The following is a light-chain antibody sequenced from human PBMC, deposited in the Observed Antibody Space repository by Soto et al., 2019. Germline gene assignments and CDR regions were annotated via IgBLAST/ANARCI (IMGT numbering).Light chain of an antibody. J-gene: IGKJ5*01. V-gene: IGKV1-5*01. CDR3: QQYNSYWT. Sequence: DIQMTQSPSTLSASVGDRVTITCRASQNIRSRLAWFQQKPGKAPKLLIYDASSLESGVPSRFSGSGSGTEFTLTISSLQPDDFATYYCQQYNSYWTFGQGTRLEIK. CDR1: QNIRSR. CDR2: DAS.